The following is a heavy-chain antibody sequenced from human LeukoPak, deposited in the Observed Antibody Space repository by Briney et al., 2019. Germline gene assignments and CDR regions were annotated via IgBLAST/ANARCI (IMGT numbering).Heavy chain of an antibody. CDR3: ARGRYSITMVRGTPLDV. CDR1: GGSFSGYY. J-gene: IGHJ6*02. D-gene: IGHD3-10*01. Sequence: SSETLSLTCAVYGGSFSGYYWSWIRQPPGKGLEWIGEINHSGSTNYNPSLKSRVTLSVDTSKNQFSLKLSSVTAADTAVYYCARGRYSITMVRGTPLDVWGQGTTVTVSS. CDR2: INHSGST. V-gene: IGHV4-34*01.